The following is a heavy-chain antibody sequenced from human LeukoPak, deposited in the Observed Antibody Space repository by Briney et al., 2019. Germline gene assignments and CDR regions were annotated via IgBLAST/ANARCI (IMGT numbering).Heavy chain of an antibody. V-gene: IGHV4-39*01. D-gene: IGHD6-25*01. CDR3: ARRLPTAAADTRGYFDY. CDR2: LYYGENS. J-gene: IGHJ4*02. Sequence: SETLSLTCTVSGGSISIISSSTYYWGWIRQAPGKGLKWIGSLYYGENSHYNPSLKSRATLSVDTSNNQFSLKLTSVTAADAAVYFCARRLPTAAADTRGYFDYWGQGTVVTVSS. CDR1: GGSISIISSSTYY.